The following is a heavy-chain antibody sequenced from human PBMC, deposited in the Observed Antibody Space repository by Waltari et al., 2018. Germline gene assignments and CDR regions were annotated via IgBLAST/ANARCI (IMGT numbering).Heavy chain of an antibody. CDR3: AAISGWSRGNYAMDV. V-gene: IGHV1-18*01. CDR1: GYNFINYG. Sequence: LQLVQSGGEVKKPGASVNVSCKASGYNFINYGASGVRQALGQGLEWMGWIGADSGNTDYAQKFQGRVTMTTDTSTGTVYVDLRSLRSDDTAVYYCAAISGWSRGNYAMDVWGQGTTVTVSS. D-gene: IGHD3-16*01. J-gene: IGHJ6*02. CDR2: IGADSGNT.